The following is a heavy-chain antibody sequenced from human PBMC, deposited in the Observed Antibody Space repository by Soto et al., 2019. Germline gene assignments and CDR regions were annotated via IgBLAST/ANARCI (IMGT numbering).Heavy chain of an antibody. CDR3: ARDVYYDSSGYYYD. CDR1: GGSFSGYY. Sequence: PSETLSLTCAVYGGSFSGYYWSWIRQPPGKGLEWIGEINHSGSTNYNPSLKSRVTISVDTSKNQFSLKLSSVTAEDTAVYYCARDVYYDSSGYYYDWGQGTLVTVSS. J-gene: IGHJ4*02. V-gene: IGHV4-34*01. CDR2: INHSGST. D-gene: IGHD3-22*01.